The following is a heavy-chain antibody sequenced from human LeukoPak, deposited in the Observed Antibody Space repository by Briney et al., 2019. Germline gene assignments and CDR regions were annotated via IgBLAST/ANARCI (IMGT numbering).Heavy chain of an antibody. CDR2: IYYSGST. Sequence: SETLSLTCTVSGGSISSGNSYWSWIRQPPGKGLEWIGYIYYSGSTYYNPSLKSRLTMSVDTSKNQFSLKLSSVTAADTAVYYCASFFISFVVVDIWGQGTMVTVSS. V-gene: IGHV4-30-4*08. CDR1: GGSISSGNSY. CDR3: ASFFISFVVVDI. J-gene: IGHJ3*02. D-gene: IGHD2-21*01.